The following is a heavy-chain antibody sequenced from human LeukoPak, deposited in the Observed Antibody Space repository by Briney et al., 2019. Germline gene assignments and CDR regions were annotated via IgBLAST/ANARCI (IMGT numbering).Heavy chain of an antibody. V-gene: IGHV1-18*01. Sequence: ASVEVSCKTSGYKFKTFGISWVRKAPGQGLEWMGWIRADKGKTDYAQKFQDRVTLTIDTSTSTAYMELRSLTSDDTATYYCARDRSNSDFWGQGTLVTVS. CDR3: ARDRSNSDF. CDR2: IRADKGKT. CDR1: GYKFKTFG. J-gene: IGHJ4*02. D-gene: IGHD4-11*01.